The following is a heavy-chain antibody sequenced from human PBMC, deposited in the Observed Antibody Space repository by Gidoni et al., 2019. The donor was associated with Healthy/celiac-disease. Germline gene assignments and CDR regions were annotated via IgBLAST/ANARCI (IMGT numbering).Heavy chain of an antibody. Sequence: EVQLVESGGGLVQPGGSLRLPCAASGFTLSSYWMSWVRQAPGKGLEWVANIKQDGSEKYYVDSVKGRFTISRDNAKNSLYLQMNSLRAEDTAVYYYARDKRIAVAGADYWGQGTLVTVSS. D-gene: IGHD6-19*01. CDR3: ARDKRIAVAGADY. CDR1: GFTLSSYW. V-gene: IGHV3-7*03. J-gene: IGHJ4*02. CDR2: IKQDGSEK.